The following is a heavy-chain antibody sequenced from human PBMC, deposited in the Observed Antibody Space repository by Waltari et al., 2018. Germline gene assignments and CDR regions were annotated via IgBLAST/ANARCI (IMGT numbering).Heavy chain of an antibody. J-gene: IGHJ6*03. CDR2: GIPSLGTV. CDR3: ARALLSGTTDYYYYYMDV. CDR1: GDTCVLNV. V-gene: IGHV1-69*11. Sequence: QVQVVQSGAEVKKPGSSVKISCKASGDTCVLNVMTWVRQAPGQGLEWMGGGIPSLGTVKYAQKFQGRVTITADESTTTAYMQQRSLRSEDTAIYYCARALLSGTTDYYYYYMDVWGKGTTVTISS. D-gene: IGHD1-7*01.